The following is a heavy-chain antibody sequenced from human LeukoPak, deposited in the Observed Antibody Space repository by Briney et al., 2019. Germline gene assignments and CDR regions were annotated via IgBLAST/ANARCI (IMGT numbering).Heavy chain of an antibody. V-gene: IGHV3-30-3*01. D-gene: IGHD1-26*01. CDR3: ARDWGQRGVGATLAN. CDR1: GGSISSND. CDR2: ISHDGSES. J-gene: IGHJ4*02. Sequence: PSGTLSLTCAVSGGSISSNDWWSWVRQAPGKGLEWVSFISHDGSESFHTESVKGRFTISRDNFKNTVDLQVSGLKEEDTAVYYCARDWGQRGVGATLANWGQGTLVIVSS.